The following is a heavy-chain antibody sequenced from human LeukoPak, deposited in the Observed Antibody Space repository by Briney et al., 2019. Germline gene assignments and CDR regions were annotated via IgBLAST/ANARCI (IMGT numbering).Heavy chain of an antibody. D-gene: IGHD3-3*01. V-gene: IGHV4-4*02. Sequence: SETLSLTCGVSGDSVINTNWWTWVLQPPGKGLEWIGEVHLDGRTNYNPSLESRLTMSVDVSENQVSLKLTSVTAADTAVYYCAREGGFYRPLDYSGQGTLVTVSS. J-gene: IGHJ4*02. CDR3: AREGGFYRPLDY. CDR1: GDSVINTNW. CDR2: VHLDGRT.